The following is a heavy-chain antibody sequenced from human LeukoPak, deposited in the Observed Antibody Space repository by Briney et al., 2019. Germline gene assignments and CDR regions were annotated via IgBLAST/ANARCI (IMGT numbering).Heavy chain of an antibody. V-gene: IGHV3-23*01. J-gene: IGHJ4*02. CDR3: AKDGMEGYYFDY. D-gene: IGHD1-1*01. CDR1: GFTFSSYA. Sequence: RGSLRLSCAASGFTFSSYAMSWVRQAPGKGLEWVSAISGSGGSTYYADSVKGRFTISRDNSKNTLYLQMNSLRAEDTAVYYCAKDGMEGYYFDYWGQGTLVTVSS. CDR2: ISGSGGST.